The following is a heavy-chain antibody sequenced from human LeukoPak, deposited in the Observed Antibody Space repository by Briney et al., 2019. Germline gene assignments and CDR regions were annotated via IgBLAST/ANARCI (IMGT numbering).Heavy chain of an antibody. J-gene: IGHJ4*02. Sequence: PSETLSLTCTASGGSISSYYWSWIRQPPGKGLEWIGYIYYSGSTNYNPSLKSRVTISLDTSKNQFSLKLSTVTAADAAVYYCARAGYSYGTGYYFDYWGQGALVTVSS. CDR1: GGSISSYY. V-gene: IGHV4-59*01. CDR2: IYYSGST. D-gene: IGHD5-18*01. CDR3: ARAGYSYGTGYYFDY.